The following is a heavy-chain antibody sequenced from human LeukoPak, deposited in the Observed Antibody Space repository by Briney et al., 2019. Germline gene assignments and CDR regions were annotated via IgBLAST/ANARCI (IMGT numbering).Heavy chain of an antibody. CDR3: ARDPRGYSYGGPWDY. J-gene: IGHJ4*02. D-gene: IGHD5-18*01. CDR2: IYYSGST. Sequence: SETLSLTCAVYGGSFSGYYWSWIRQPPGKGLEWIGYIYYSGSTNYNPSLKSRVTISVDTSKNQFSLKLSSVTAADTAVYYCARDPRGYSYGGPWDYWGQGTLVTVSS. V-gene: IGHV4-59*01. CDR1: GGSFSGYY.